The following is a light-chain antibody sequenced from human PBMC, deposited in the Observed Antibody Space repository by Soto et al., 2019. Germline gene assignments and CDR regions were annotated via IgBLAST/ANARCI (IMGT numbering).Light chain of an antibody. CDR3: QQSYSTPPWT. Sequence: DIQMTQSPSSLSASVGDRVTITCRASQSISSYLNWYQQKPGKAPKLLIYAASSLQSGVPSRFSVSGSGTDFTLTISSLQPEEFATYYCQQSYSTPPWTFGQGTKVDIK. CDR1: QSISSY. CDR2: AAS. J-gene: IGKJ1*01. V-gene: IGKV1-39*01.